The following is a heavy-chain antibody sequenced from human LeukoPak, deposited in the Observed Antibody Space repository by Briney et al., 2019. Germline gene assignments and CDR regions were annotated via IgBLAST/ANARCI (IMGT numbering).Heavy chain of an antibody. J-gene: IGHJ4*02. CDR1: GVSISSGVYY. CDR3: ARVYRDDFWSGYSTHFDY. D-gene: IGHD3-3*01. CDR2: IYYSGST. V-gene: IGHV4-31*03. Sequence: PSETLSLTCTVSGVSISSGVYYWSWIRQHPGKGLEWIGCIYYSGSTYYNPSLKSRVTISQDTSKSQFSLKLTSVTAADTAVYYCARVYRDDFWSGYSTHFDYWGQGTLVTVSS.